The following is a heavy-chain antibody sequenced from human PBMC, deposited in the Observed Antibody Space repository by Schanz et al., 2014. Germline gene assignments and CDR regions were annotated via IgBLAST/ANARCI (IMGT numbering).Heavy chain of an antibody. CDR1: GYPFTNYY. D-gene: IGHD2-15*01. CDR2: VNPGGGST. J-gene: IGHJ4*02. CDR3: ARGSLAGYVALLMAANDY. V-gene: IGHV1-46*01. Sequence: QVHLEQSGPEVKKPGAPVKLSCRASGYPFTNYYIHWVRQAPGQGLEWMGIVNPGGGSTSVAQRFQTRVTLTRDTSTGTAYLGLTRLRFEDTAVYYCARGSLAGYVALLMAANDYWGQGTLLTVSS.